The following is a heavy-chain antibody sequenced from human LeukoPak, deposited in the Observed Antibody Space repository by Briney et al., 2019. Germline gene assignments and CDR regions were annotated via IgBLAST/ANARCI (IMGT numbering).Heavy chain of an antibody. Sequence: PGGSLRLSCAASEFTFSSYWMSWVRQAPGKGLEWVANINQDGSGKYYVDSVKGRFTISRDNAKNSLYLQMNSLRAEDTAVYHCARVVGAGYFDLWGRGTLVTVSS. J-gene: IGHJ2*01. CDR1: EFTFSSYW. CDR2: INQDGSGK. V-gene: IGHV3-7*01. CDR3: ARVVGAGYFDL. D-gene: IGHD1-26*01.